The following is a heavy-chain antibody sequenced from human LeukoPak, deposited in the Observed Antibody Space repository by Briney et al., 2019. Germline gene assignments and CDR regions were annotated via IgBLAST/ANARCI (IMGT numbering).Heavy chain of an antibody. CDR1: GGSISSGSYY. CDR3: ARFRVYSYGYVCWFDP. D-gene: IGHD5-18*01. CDR2: INHSGST. Sequence: PSETLSLTCTVSGGSISSGSYYWSWIRQPAGKGLEWIGEINHSGSTNYNPSLKSRVTISVDTSKNQFSLKLSSVTAADTAVYYCARFRVYSYGYVCWFDPWGQGTLVTVSS. V-gene: IGHV4-61*10. J-gene: IGHJ5*02.